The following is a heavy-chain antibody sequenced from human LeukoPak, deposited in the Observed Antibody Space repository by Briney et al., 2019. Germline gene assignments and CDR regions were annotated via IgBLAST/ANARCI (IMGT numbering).Heavy chain of an antibody. CDR3: AKGAAADYYYMDV. Sequence: GGSLRLSCAASGFTFSSYGMHWVRQAPGKGLEWVAVIWYDGSNKYYADSVKGRFTISRDNSKNTLYLQMNSLRAEDTAVYYCAKGAAADYYYMDVWGKGTTVTVSS. D-gene: IGHD6-13*01. CDR2: IWYDGSNK. V-gene: IGHV3-33*06. J-gene: IGHJ6*03. CDR1: GFTFSSYG.